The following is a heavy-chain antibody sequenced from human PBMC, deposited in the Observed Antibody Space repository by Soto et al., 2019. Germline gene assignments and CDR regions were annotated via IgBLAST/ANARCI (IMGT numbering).Heavy chain of an antibody. D-gene: IGHD3-10*01. Sequence: PSETLSLTCTVYGGSISSGDYCWSWIRQPTGKGLEWIGYIYASGSTYYNQSLKSRVTISVDTSKNQFSLKLSSGIAADTAVSYCASLNRMVLGVSGLDYWGQGTLVTAPQ. V-gene: IGHV4-30-4*01. CDR1: GGSISSGDYC. J-gene: IGHJ4*02. CDR3: ASLNRMVLGVSGLDY. CDR2: IYASGST.